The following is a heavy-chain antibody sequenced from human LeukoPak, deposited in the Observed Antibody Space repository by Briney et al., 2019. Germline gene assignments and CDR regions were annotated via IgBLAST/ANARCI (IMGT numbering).Heavy chain of an antibody. CDR3: VRESGYCAPVCVKTNWFDP. J-gene: IGHJ5*02. CDR1: GFPFSSHA. Sequence: GGSLRLSCAASGFPFSSHAMSWVRQPPGKGREWVAAISIGKTFYAASVRGRFPISRDDSSITLYLHMNSLRDESTALYHCVRESGYCAPVCVKTNWFDPWGQGTLVTVSS. D-gene: IGHD2-15*01. V-gene: IGHV3-23*01. CDR2: ISIGKT.